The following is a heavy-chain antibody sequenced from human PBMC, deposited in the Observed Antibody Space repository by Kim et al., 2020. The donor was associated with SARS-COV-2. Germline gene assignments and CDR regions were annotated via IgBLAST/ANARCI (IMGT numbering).Heavy chain of an antibody. D-gene: IGHD5-12*01. V-gene: IGHV3-23*01. Sequence: GGSLRLSCEASGFSFRSFTMTWVRQAPGKGLQWVSAISASGGSVYFSDSVKGRFTVSRDNSKNTLSLHMSNLRGEDTALYYCAKLWTSGYDWGALDVWGQGTMVTVSS. CDR3: AKLWTSGYDWGALDV. CDR1: GFSFRSFT. CDR2: ISASGGSV. J-gene: IGHJ3*01.